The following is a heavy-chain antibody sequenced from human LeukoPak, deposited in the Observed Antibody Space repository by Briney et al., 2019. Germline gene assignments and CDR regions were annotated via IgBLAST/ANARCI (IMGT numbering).Heavy chain of an antibody. D-gene: IGHD6-13*01. CDR1: GFTFSSYA. V-gene: IGHV3-23*01. J-gene: IGHJ4*02. CDR2: INVISTDR. CDR3: AKEVSSSWSH. Sequence: GGSLRLSCAASGFTFSSYAMSWVRQAPGKGLEWVSGINVISTDRYYADSLRGRFSISRDNSKNTLYLKMNSLRAGDTAVYYCAKEVSSSWSHWGQGTLVTVSS.